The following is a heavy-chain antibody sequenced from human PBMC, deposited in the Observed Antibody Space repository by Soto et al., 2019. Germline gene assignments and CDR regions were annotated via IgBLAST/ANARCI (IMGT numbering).Heavy chain of an antibody. Sequence: EVQLVESGGGLVKPGGSLRLSCAASGFSFSDYTMNWVRQAPGKGLEWVSAISSSSSDYTFYADSVRGRFTISRDNAKKSLYLQMNSLRAEDTAVYYCSRFDYVDYFFDYWGQGTLVTVSS. J-gene: IGHJ4*02. V-gene: IGHV3-21*01. CDR1: GFSFSDYT. CDR2: ISSSSSDYT. CDR3: SRFDYVDYFFDY. D-gene: IGHD4-17*01.